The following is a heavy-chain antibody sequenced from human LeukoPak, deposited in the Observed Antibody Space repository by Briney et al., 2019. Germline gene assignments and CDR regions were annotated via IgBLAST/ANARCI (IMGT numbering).Heavy chain of an antibody. D-gene: IGHD6-13*01. CDR3: ARKGGSGGYSSSWYAYYYYMDV. J-gene: IGHJ6*03. Sequence: PSETLSLTCTVSGGSISSYYWSWIRQPPGKGLEWIGYIYYGGSTNYNPSLKSRVTISVDTSKNQFSLKLSSVTAADAAVYYCARKGGSGGYSSSWYAYYYYMDVWGKGTTVTVSS. CDR2: IYYGGST. CDR1: GGSISSYY. V-gene: IGHV4-59*01.